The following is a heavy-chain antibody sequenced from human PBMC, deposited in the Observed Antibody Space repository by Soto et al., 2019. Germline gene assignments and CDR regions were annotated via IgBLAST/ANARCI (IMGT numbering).Heavy chain of an antibody. CDR2: ISYDGSKE. D-gene: IGHD3-10*02. CDR3: AKLFTPSGAVLDI. V-gene: IGHV3-30*18. CDR1: GFSFSNLG. J-gene: IGHJ3*02. Sequence: QVQLVESGGGVVQPGTSLRLSCAASGFSFSNLGMHWVRQAPGKGLEWLAVISYDGSKENYADSVKGRFTISRDNSKSILFLQMNSLRAEDTAIYYCAKLFTPSGAVLDIWGQGTLVTVSS.